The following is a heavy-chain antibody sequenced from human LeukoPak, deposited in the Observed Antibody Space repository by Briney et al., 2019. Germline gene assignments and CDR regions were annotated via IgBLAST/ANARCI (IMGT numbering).Heavy chain of an antibody. J-gene: IGHJ4*02. CDR3: ARQSPLGVAGADGLNY. D-gene: IGHD6-19*01. Sequence: SETLSLTCTVSGGSINRSNYYWGWIRQPSGKGLEWIGNIYYSGSTYYNPSLKSRVTISVDTSKNQFSLKLSSVTAADTAVYYCARQSPLGVAGADGLNYWGPGTLVTVSS. CDR1: GGSINRSNYY. CDR2: IYYSGST. V-gene: IGHV4-39*01.